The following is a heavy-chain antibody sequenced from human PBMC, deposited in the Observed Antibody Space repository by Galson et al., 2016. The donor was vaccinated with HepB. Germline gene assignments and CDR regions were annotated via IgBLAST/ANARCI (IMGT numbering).Heavy chain of an antibody. CDR3: TRRTYYYDRSGYSPFDY. CDR2: IRSKPNNYAT. J-gene: IGHJ4*02. D-gene: IGHD3-22*01. Sequence: SLRLSCAASGFTFSGSAIHWVRQASGKGLEWVGRIRSKPNNYATAYAASGKGRFNVSRDDSKNTVYLQMNSLKTEDTAVYYCTRRTYYYDRSGYSPFDYWGQGTLVTVSS. CDR1: GFTFSGSA. V-gene: IGHV3-73*01.